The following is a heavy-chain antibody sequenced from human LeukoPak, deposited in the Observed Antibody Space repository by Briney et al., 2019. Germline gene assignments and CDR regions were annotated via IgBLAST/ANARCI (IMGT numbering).Heavy chain of an antibody. Sequence: SETLSLTCTVSGGSISSSSYYWGWIRQPPGKGLEWIGSIYYSGSTYYNPSLKSRVTISVDTSKNQFSLKLSSVTAADTAVYYCAFSGPFRGWSGPSGYYYYMDVWGKGTTVTVSS. V-gene: IGHV4-39*07. CDR1: GGSISSSSYY. D-gene: IGHD3-10*01. CDR3: AFSGPFRGWSGPSGYYYYMDV. CDR2: IYYSGST. J-gene: IGHJ6*03.